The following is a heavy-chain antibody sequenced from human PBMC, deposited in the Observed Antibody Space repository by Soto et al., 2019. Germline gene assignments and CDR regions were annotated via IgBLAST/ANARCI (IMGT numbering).Heavy chain of an antibody. CDR2: ISGSSMTI. V-gene: IGHV3-48*02. CDR3: ARDPDTPLERVFDY. CDR1: GFDFRRFS. Sequence: EVQLVESGGALVQPGGSLRLSCAASGFDFRRFSMNWVRQAPGKGLEWIAYISGSSMTIYYADFVKGRFTISRDNGKNSLYLQMNSLRDEDTAVYFSARDPDTPLERVFDYWGQGTLVTVSS. D-gene: IGHD1-1*01. J-gene: IGHJ4*02.